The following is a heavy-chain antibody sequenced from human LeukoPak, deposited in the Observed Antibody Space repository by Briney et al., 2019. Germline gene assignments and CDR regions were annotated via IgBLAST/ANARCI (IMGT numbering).Heavy chain of an antibody. V-gene: IGHV1-18*01. D-gene: IGHD3-9*01. CDR3: ARATYFDWLLDAFDI. Sequence: ASVKVSCKASGYTFTTYGISWVRQAPGQGLEWMGWISAYNGNTNYAQKLQGRVTVTTDTSTTTAYMELRSLRSDDTAVYYCARATYFDWLLDAFDIWGQGTMVTVSS. J-gene: IGHJ3*02. CDR1: GYTFTTYG. CDR2: ISAYNGNT.